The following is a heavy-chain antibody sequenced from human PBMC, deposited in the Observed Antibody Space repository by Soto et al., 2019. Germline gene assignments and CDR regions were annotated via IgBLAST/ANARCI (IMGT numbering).Heavy chain of an antibody. V-gene: IGHV1-8*01. CDR2: MNPNRGNT. J-gene: IGHJ6*04. CDR1: GYTFTSYD. D-gene: IGHD3-3*01. Sequence: QVQLVQSGAEVKKPGASVKVSGKASGYTFTSYDINWGRQATGQGLEWMGWMNPNRGNTGYAQKFQGRVTMTRKTSICTAYKVLSSLGSEDSAVYYCVSRHTTYYDFWSGYYRAYYYGMDVWGEGTIVSVSS. CDR3: VSRHTTYYDFWSGYYRAYYYGMDV.